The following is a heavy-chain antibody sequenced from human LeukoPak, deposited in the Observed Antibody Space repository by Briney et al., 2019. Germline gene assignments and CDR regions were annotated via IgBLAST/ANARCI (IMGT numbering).Heavy chain of an antibody. CDR1: GYTFTNYG. Sequence: ASVKVSCKASGYTFTNYGISWVRQAPGHGLEWMGWISTYNGHTNYAQKLQGRVTMTTDTSTSTAYMDLRSLRTDDTAVYYCARVRFPYWYFDLWGRGTLLTVSS. J-gene: IGHJ2*01. CDR3: ARVRFPYWYFDL. V-gene: IGHV1-18*01. CDR2: ISTYNGHT.